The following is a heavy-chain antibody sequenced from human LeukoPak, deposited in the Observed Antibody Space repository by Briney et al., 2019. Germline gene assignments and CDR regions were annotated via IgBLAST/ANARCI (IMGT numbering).Heavy chain of an antibody. J-gene: IGHJ5*02. Sequence: SETLSLTCTVSGGSISSSSYYWGWIRQPPGKGLEWIGSIYYSGSTYYNPSLKSRVTISVDTSKNQFSLKLSSVTAADTAVYYCARQRVAAYPSIRPDWFDPWGQGTLVTVSS. D-gene: IGHD2-15*01. CDR1: GGSISSSSYY. CDR2: IYYSGST. V-gene: IGHV4-39*01. CDR3: ARQRVAAYPSIRPDWFDP.